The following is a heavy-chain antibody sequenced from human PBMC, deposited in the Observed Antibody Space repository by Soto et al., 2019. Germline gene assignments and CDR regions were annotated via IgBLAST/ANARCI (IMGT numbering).Heavy chain of an antibody. Sequence: ASVKVSCKVSGYTLTELSMHWVRQAPGKGLEWMGGFDPEDGETIYAQKFQGRVTMTEDTSTDTAYMELSSLRSEDTAVYYCAALGGSAAADYYGMDVWGQGTTVTVSS. V-gene: IGHV1-24*01. D-gene: IGHD6-13*01. CDR2: FDPEDGET. J-gene: IGHJ6*02. CDR1: GYTLTELS. CDR3: AALGGSAAADYYGMDV.